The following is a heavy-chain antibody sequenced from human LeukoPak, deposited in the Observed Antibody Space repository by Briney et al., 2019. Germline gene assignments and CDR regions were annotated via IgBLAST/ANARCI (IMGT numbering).Heavy chain of an antibody. CDR2: ISSSSSCI. CDR1: GFTFSSYS. CDR3: ARPLAAAGKRYFDY. D-gene: IGHD6-13*01. V-gene: IGHV3-21*01. J-gene: IGHJ4*02. Sequence: GGSLRLSCAASGFTFSSYSMNWVRQAPGKGLEWVSSISSSSSCIYYADSVKGRFTISRDNAKNSLYLQMNSLRAEDTAVYYCARPLAAAGKRYFDYWGQGTLVTVSS.